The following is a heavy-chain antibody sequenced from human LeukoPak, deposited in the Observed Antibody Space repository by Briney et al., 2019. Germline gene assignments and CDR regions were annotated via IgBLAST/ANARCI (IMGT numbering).Heavy chain of an antibody. J-gene: IGHJ6*03. CDR1: GFTFSSYA. CDR3: AKLGRQEVYNYYVGV. V-gene: IGHV3-23*01. D-gene: IGHD3-16*01. CDR2: IIDSGDMT. Sequence: GGSLRLSCEASGFTFSSYAMSWVRQAPGKGLEWVSGIIDSGDMTYYANSVKGRFTISRDNSKKTLYLQMNSLRAEDTAVYYCAKLGRQEVYNYYVGVWGKGTTVAVSS.